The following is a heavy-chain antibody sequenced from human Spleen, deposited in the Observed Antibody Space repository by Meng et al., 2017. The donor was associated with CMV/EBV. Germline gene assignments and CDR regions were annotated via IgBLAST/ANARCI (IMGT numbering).Heavy chain of an antibody. J-gene: IGHJ4*02. CDR2: IRSKKEGGTT. Sequence: GGSLRLSCTGSGFNFGDYPISWVRQAPGKGLEWVAFIRSKKEGGTTEYAASVEGRFTISRDDSKSTAFLQMKSLKTEDSAVYFCTSGGWYDDYWGQGSLVTVSS. CDR3: TSGGWYDDY. D-gene: IGHD6-19*01. CDR1: GFNFGDYP. V-gene: IGHV3-49*04.